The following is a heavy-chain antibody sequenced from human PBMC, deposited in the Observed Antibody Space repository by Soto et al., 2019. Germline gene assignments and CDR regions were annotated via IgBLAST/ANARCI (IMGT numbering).Heavy chain of an antibody. CDR3: ARDPVGVTHFDY. Sequence: SETLSLTCTVDSISTYYWNWIRQPPGKGLEWIGYIYYMGRTNYNSSLKSRVTISIDTSKNQFSLKLSSVTAADTAIYFCARDPVGVTHFDYWGQGVPVTVS. V-gene: IGHV4-59*01. D-gene: IGHD1-26*01. J-gene: IGHJ4*02. CDR1: SISTYY. CDR2: IYYMGRT.